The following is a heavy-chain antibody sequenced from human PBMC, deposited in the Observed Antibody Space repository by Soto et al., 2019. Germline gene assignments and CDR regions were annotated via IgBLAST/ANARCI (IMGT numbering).Heavy chain of an antibody. CDR2: ISSSSSTI. Sequence: PGGSLRLSCAASGFTFSSYSMNWVRQAPGKGLEWVSYISSSSSTIYYADSVKGRFTISRDNAKNSLYLQMNSLRAEDTAVYYCARLYYYFWSGQAGFIDYLCQGALVTVSS. CDR3: ARLYYYFWSGQAGFIDY. D-gene: IGHD3-3*01. CDR1: GFTFSSYS. J-gene: IGHJ4*02. V-gene: IGHV3-48*01.